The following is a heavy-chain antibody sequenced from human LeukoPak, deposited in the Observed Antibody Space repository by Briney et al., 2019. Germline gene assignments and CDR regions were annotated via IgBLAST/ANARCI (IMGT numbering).Heavy chain of an antibody. Sequence: GGSLRLSCAASGFPLVRFWMSWVRQAPGKGLERVANIKQDGSEKFYVDPVKGRFTISRDNTKNSLYLQMNSLRAEDTAVYYCARIWDTSGYYFGYFDNWGQGSLVTVSS. V-gene: IGHV3-7*01. CDR2: IKQDGSEK. CDR3: ARIWDTSGYYFGYFDN. CDR1: GFPLVRFW. J-gene: IGHJ4*02. D-gene: IGHD3-22*01.